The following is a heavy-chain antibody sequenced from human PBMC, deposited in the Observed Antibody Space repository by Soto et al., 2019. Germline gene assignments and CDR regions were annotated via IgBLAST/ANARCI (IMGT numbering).Heavy chain of an antibody. CDR2: INQAGNKK. V-gene: IGHV3-7*05. J-gene: IGHJ4*02. CDR1: GLTFSNYW. CDR3: ARDRGSGRY. Sequence: GGSLRLSCVTSGLTFSNYWLSWVRQAPGKGLEWVANINQAGNKKYYVDSVKGRFTISRDNAKNSLYLQMNSLKAEDTAVYYCARDRGSGRYWGQGTLVTVPQ. D-gene: IGHD2-8*02.